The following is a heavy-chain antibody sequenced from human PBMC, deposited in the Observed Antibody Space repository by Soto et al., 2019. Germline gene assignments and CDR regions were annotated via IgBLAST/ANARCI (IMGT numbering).Heavy chain of an antibody. CDR1: GGSISSGYYY. CDR2: IYYSGNT. Sequence: PSETLSLTCSVSGGSISSGYYYWSWIRQPPGKGLEGIGNIYYSGNTYCNPSLKSRLIISIDTSKTQFSLKVGSVTAADTAVYYSASPSLYGMDVWGQGTTVTVSS. J-gene: IGHJ6*02. V-gene: IGHV4-30-4*01. CDR3: ASPSLYGMDV.